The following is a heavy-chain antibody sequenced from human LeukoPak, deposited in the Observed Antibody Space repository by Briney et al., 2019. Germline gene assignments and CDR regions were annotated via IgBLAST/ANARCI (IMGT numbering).Heavy chain of an antibody. V-gene: IGHV3-74*01. CDR3: HFVSGSSRNFDY. CDR1: GFTFSTYW. Sequence: PGGSLRLSCAASGFTFSTYWIHWVRQAPGRGLVWVSRISPDGSDTTYADSVKGRFTISRDNAKNTLYLQMNSLRAEDTAVYYCHFVSGSSRNFDYWGQGTLVTVSS. CDR2: ISPDGSDT. D-gene: IGHD3-16*01. J-gene: IGHJ4*02.